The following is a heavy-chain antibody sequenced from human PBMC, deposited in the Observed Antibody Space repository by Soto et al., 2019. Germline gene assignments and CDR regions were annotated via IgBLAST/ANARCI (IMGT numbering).Heavy chain of an antibody. CDR3: ARIREYARYFDWGQFDY. V-gene: IGHV2-26*01. Sequence: QVTLKESGPVLVKPTETLTLTCTVSGFSLSNARMGVSWIRQPPGKALEWLAHIFSNDEKSYSTSLKSRLTTPKXISISXXVLTMTNTDPVDTATYYCARIREYARYFDWGQFDYWGQGTLVTVSS. CDR2: IFSNDEK. D-gene: IGHD3-9*01. CDR1: GFSLSNARMG. J-gene: IGHJ4*02.